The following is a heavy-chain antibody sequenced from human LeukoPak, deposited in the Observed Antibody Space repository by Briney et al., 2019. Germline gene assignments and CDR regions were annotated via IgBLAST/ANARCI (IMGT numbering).Heavy chain of an antibody. J-gene: IGHJ3*02. D-gene: IGHD2-8*01. V-gene: IGHV1-69*02. Sequence: SVKVSCKASGGTSSSYTISWVRQAPGQGLEWMGRIIPIDGVENYAQKFQGRVTITADKLTSTAYMELSSLRSEDTAVYYCARALDCTNGVCFGDDAFDIWSQGTMVTVSS. CDR1: GGTSSSYT. CDR2: IIPIDGVE. CDR3: ARALDCTNGVCFGDDAFDI.